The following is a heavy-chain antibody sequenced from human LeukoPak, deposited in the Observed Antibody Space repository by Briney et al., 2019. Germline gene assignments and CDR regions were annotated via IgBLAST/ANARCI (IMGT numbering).Heavy chain of an antibody. D-gene: IGHD6-13*01. V-gene: IGHV3-53*01. J-gene: IGHJ4*02. Sequence: GGSLRLSCAASGFTVSGTHMSWVRQAPGKGLEWVSAMYTGGTTYYADSVTGRFTVSRDTSRNTLFLHMDSLRAEDTAVYYCAKAGVSSSWYYFDYWGQGTLVTVSS. CDR3: AKAGVSSSWYYFDY. CDR1: GFTVSGTH. CDR2: MYTGGTT.